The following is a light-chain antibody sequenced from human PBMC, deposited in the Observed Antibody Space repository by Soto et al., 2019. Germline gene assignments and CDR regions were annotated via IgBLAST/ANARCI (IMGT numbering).Light chain of an antibody. CDR3: QQYNNWPLT. CDR2: ATS. Sequence: EIVFTQSPCTLSLSPFERSTLSCRASHRVSSYLAWYQQKPGQAPRLLIYATSTRATGIPARFSGSGSGTEFTLTISSLQSEDFAVYYCQQYNNWPLTFGGGTKVDNK. V-gene: IGKV3-15*01. J-gene: IGKJ4*01. CDR1: HRVSSY.